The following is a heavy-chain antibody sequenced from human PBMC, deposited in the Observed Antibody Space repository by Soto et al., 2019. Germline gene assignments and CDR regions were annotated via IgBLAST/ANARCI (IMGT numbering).Heavy chain of an antibody. J-gene: IGHJ4*02. CDR3: AKHHEKYTTSCLDT. V-gene: IGHV3-33*06. CDR1: GFTFSSYG. CDR2: IWYDGSNK. D-gene: IGHD6-13*01. Sequence: PGGSLRLSCAASGFTFSSYGMHWVRQAPGKGLEWVAVIWYDGSNKYYADSVKGRFTISRDNSKNTLYLQMNSLRAEDTAVYYCAKHHEKYTTSCLDTWGQGAPVTVSS.